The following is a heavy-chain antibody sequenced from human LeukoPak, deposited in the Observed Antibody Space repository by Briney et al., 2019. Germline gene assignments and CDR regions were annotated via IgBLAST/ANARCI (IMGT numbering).Heavy chain of an antibody. J-gene: IGHJ4*02. D-gene: IGHD3-3*01. CDR3: ARWEWLFDY. CDR2: INHSGST. Sequence: SETLSLTCTVSGGSISSYYWSWIRQPPGKGLEWIGEINHSGSTNYNPSLKSRVTISVDTSKNQFSLKLSSVTAADTAVYYCARWEWLFDYWGQGTLVTVSS. V-gene: IGHV4-34*01. CDR1: GGSISSYY.